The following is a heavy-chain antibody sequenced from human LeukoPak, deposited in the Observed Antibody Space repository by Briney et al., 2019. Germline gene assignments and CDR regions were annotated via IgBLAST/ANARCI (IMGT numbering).Heavy chain of an antibody. CDR3: ARGRGSPTGGVRGKYYFDY. D-gene: IGHD3-10*01. J-gene: IGHJ4*02. CDR1: GNTFINYY. V-gene: IGHV1-46*01. CDR2: INPTSGGT. Sequence: ASVKVSCTASGNTFINYYMHWVRQAPGQGLEWMGLINPTSGGTSFAQSFQGRVTMTSDTSTSTFYLELSSLRSEDTGVYYCARGRGSPTGGVRGKYYFDYWGQGTLVTVSS.